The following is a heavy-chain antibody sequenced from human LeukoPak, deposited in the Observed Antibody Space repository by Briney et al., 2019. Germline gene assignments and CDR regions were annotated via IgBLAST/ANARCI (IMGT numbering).Heavy chain of an antibody. Sequence: GGSLRLSCAASGFTFSSYEMNWVRQAPGKGLEWVSYISSSGSTIYYADSVKGRFTISRDNAKNSLYLQMNSLRAEDTAVYYCAGEGKDGDYVLDYWGQGTLVTVSS. J-gene: IGHJ4*02. CDR3: AGEGKDGDYVLDY. CDR1: GFTFSSYE. D-gene: IGHD4-17*01. V-gene: IGHV3-48*03. CDR2: ISSSGSTI.